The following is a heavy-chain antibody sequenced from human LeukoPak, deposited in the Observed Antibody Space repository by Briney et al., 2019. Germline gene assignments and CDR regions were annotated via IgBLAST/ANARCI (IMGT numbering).Heavy chain of an antibody. CDR2: IYYSGST. CDR3: ARASRTGLGIGSFDY. V-gene: IGHV4-59*12. Sequence: SETLSLTCTVSGGSISSYYWSWIRQPPGKGLEWIGFIYYSGSTNYNPSLKSRVTISVDTSKNQFSLKLSSVTAADTAVYYCARASRTGLGIGSFDYWGQGTLVTVSS. CDR1: GGSISSYY. D-gene: IGHD7-27*01. J-gene: IGHJ4*02.